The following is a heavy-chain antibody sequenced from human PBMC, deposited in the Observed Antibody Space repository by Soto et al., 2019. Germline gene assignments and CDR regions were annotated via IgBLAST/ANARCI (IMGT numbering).Heavy chain of an antibody. CDR2: ISGSGDST. J-gene: IGHJ1*01. CDR1: GFTFSSYA. D-gene: IGHD6-19*01. CDR3: AKGVPGIAVAGTGYFQH. Sequence: GGSLRLSCTASGFTFSSYAMSWVRQAPGKGLEWVSGISGSGDSTYYADSVKGRFTISRDNSKNTLYLQMNSLRAEDTAVYYCAKGVPGIAVAGTGYFQHWGQGTLVTASS. V-gene: IGHV3-23*01.